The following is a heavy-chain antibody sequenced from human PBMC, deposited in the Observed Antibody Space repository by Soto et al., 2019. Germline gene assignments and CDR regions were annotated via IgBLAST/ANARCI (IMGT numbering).Heavy chain of an antibody. J-gene: IGHJ4*02. CDR3: ARHRGYSGYALLSPFDY. Sequence: PETLSLTCTASGGSISRSSYYWGWNRQQTGVGLEWIGSIYYSGSTYYNPSLKSRVTISVDTSKNQFSLKLSSVTAADTAVYYCARHRGYSGYALLSPFDYWGQGTLVTVSS. CDR1: GGSISRSSYY. CDR2: IYYSGST. D-gene: IGHD5-12*01. V-gene: IGHV4-39*01.